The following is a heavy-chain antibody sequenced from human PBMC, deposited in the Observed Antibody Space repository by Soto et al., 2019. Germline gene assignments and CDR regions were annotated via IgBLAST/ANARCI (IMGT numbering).Heavy chain of an antibody. V-gene: IGHV3-15*07. J-gene: IGHJ6*03. Sequence: NPGGSLRLSCAASGFIFNNAWMNWVRQAPGKGLEWVGRIKRKTDGGSTDSVKGRFTISRDNAKNSLYLQMNSLKDEDTAVYYCARDSGEQLVRRGFYYYYMDVCAQRTTVPVSS. D-gene: IGHD6-6*01. CDR1: GFIFNNAW. CDR2: IKRKTDGGST. CDR3: ARDSGEQLVRRGFYYYYMDV.